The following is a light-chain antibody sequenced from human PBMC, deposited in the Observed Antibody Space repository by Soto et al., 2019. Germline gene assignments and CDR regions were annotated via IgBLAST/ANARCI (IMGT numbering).Light chain of an antibody. V-gene: IGLV1-51*01. J-gene: IGLJ1*01. Sequence: QSVLTQPPSVTAAPGQRVSISCSGSSSNNGGNSVSWYQQLPGTAPKLLIYDDDKRPSGIPDRFSSSKSGTSATLGITGFQTGDEADYYCGSWDSSLSAYVFGTGTKVTVL. CDR2: DDD. CDR1: SSNNGGNS. CDR3: GSWDSSLSAYV.